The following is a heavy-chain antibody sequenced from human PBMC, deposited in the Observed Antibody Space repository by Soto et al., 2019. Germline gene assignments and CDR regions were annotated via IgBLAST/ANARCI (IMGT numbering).Heavy chain of an antibody. Sequence: QITLKESGPTLVKPTQTLTLTCTFSGFSLSTSGAGVGWFRQPPGEALEWLALIYWDADKRYSPSLKSGLTITKDTSKNQVVLTMTDMDPVDTATYFCAHRRNVELGPLRLFDYWGQGTQVTVSS. CDR2: IYWDADK. CDR3: AHRRNVELGPLRLFDY. CDR1: GFSLSTSGAG. D-gene: IGHD2-15*01. V-gene: IGHV2-5*02. J-gene: IGHJ4*02.